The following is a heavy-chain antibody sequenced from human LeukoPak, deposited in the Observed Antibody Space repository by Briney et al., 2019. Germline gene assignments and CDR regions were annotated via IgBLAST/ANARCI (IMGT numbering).Heavy chain of an antibody. CDR3: ARGGCGSCYRPSDALDI. J-gene: IGHJ3*02. V-gene: IGHV1-69*13. CDR2: IIPMFGRA. D-gene: IGHD2-15*01. Sequence: SVKVSCKASGGTFSSYTISWVRQAPGQGLEWMGGIIPMFGRAGYAQKFQGRVTISADESTSTAYMELSSLRSDDTAVYFCARGGCGSCYRPSDALDIWGQGTMVTVSS. CDR1: GGTFSSYT.